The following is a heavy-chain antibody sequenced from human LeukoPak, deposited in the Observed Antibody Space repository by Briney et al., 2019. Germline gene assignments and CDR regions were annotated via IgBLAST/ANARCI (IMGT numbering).Heavy chain of an antibody. Sequence: PSETLSLTCTVSGYSISSGYYWGWIRQPPGKGLEWIGSIYHSGSTYYNPSLKSRVTISVDTSKNQFSLKLSSVTAADTAVYYCAREVVVAATLSQGWFDPWGQGTLVTVSS. V-gene: IGHV4-38-2*02. CDR3: AREVVVAATLSQGWFDP. J-gene: IGHJ5*02. CDR2: IYHSGST. D-gene: IGHD2-15*01. CDR1: GYSISSGYY.